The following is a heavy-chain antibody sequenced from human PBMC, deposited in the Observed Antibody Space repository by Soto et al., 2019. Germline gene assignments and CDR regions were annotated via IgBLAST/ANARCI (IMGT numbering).Heavy chain of an antibody. CDR1: GFTVSSNY. D-gene: IGHD5-18*01. CDR2: IYSGGST. Sequence: GGSLRLSCAASGFTVSSNYMSWVRQAPGKGLEWVSVIYSGGSTYYADSVKGRFTISRDNSKNTLYLQMNSLRAEDTAVYYCARTEGYSYGQNYYYGMDVWGQGTTVTVSS. V-gene: IGHV3-53*01. CDR3: ARTEGYSYGQNYYYGMDV. J-gene: IGHJ6*02.